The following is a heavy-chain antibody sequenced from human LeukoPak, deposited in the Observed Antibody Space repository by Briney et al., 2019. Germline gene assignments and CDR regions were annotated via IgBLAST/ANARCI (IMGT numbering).Heavy chain of an antibody. CDR3: ARHLAVAGTLPNWFDP. V-gene: IGHV5-51*01. CDR2: IYPGDSDT. J-gene: IGHJ5*02. Sequence: GESLKISCKGSGYSFTSYWIGWVRQMPGKGLEWMGIIYPGDSDTRYSPSFQGQVTISADKSISTAYLQWSSLKASDTAMYYCARHLAVAGTLPNWFDPWGQGTLVTVSS. D-gene: IGHD6-19*01. CDR1: GYSFTSYW.